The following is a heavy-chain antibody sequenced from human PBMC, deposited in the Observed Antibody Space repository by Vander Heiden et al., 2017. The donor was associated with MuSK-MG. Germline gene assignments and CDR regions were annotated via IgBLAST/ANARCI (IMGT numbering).Heavy chain of an antibody. V-gene: IGHV3-21*02. Sequence: EVQLVASGGGLVKPEGSLRLSCVASGFKFTNYSMNWVRQTPGRGLQWVSSISRGGNDTYYPGSLKGRFSMSRDNAKASVFLQMDSLRVEDTAVYYCARGEQDFDWVFEYWGPGILVTVSS. CDR1: GFKFTNYS. J-gene: IGHJ4*02. CDR2: ISRGGNDT. D-gene: IGHD3-9*01. CDR3: ARGEQDFDWVFEY.